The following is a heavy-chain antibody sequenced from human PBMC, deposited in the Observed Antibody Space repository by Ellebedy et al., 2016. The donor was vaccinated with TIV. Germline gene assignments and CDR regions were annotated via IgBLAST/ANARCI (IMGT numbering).Heavy chain of an antibody. Sequence: SETLSLXXTVSGGSISSSSYYWGWIRQPPGKGLEWIGSIYYSGSTYYNPSLKSRVTISVDTSKNQFSLKLSSVTAADTAVYYCASISMVRGVDWGQGTLVTVSS. CDR3: ASISMVRGVD. D-gene: IGHD3-10*01. CDR1: GGSISSSSYY. J-gene: IGHJ4*02. V-gene: IGHV4-39*07. CDR2: IYYSGST.